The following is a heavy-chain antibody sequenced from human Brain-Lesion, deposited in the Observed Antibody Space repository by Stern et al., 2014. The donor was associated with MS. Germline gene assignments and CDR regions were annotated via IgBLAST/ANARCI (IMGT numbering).Heavy chain of an antibody. J-gene: IGHJ5*02. CDR3: ASRWSGTYYGQNWFDP. D-gene: IGHD1-26*01. Sequence: QVQLVQSGPGLVKPSQPLSLTCTVSGDSINSGGHYWSWIRQRPGKGLEWIGYIYNSGATFYSPSLKGRVTISLDTSKIQFSLTLGSVTAADTAIYYCASRWSGTYYGQNWFDPWGQGMLVTVSS. CDR2: IYNSGAT. V-gene: IGHV4-31*03. CDR1: GDSINSGGHY.